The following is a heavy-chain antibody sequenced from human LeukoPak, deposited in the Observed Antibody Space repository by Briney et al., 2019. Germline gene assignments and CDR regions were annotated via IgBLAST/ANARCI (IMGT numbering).Heavy chain of an antibody. CDR1: GFTVSSNY. J-gene: IGHJ4*02. CDR3: AREFVPSYRSGWYDY. CDR2: IYSGGST. D-gene: IGHD6-19*01. Sequence: PGGSLRLSCAASGFTVSSNYMSWVRQAPGKGLEWVSVIYSGGSTYYADSVKGRFTISRDNTKNTLYLQMHSLRAEDTAVYYCAREFVPSYRSGWYDYWGQGTLVTVSS. V-gene: IGHV3-53*01.